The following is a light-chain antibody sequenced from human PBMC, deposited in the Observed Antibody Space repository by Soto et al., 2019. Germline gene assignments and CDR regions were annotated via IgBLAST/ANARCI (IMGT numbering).Light chain of an antibody. J-gene: IGKJ4*01. Sequence: EIVLTQSPATLSVSPGGSATLSCRASQSVTFDLAWYQQRPGQAPRLLIYGAFKRATGVPARFSGSGSGTEFTLTISGLEPEDFAVYYCQQYTNLETFGGGTRVEIK. CDR1: QSVTFD. V-gene: IGKV3-15*01. CDR3: QQYTNLET. CDR2: GAF.